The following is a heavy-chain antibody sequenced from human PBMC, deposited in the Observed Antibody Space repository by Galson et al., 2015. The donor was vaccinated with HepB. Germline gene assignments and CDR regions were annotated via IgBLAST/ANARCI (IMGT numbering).Heavy chain of an antibody. V-gene: IGHV1-69*13. D-gene: IGHD3-10*02. J-gene: IGHJ3*02. Sequence: SVKVSCKASGGTFSSYAISWVRQAPGQGLEWMGGIIPIFGTANYAQKFQGRVTITADESTSTAYMELSSLRSEDTAVYYCASGTRFNDAFDIWGQGTMVTVSS. CDR3: ASGTRFNDAFDI. CDR2: IIPIFGTA. CDR1: GGTFSSYA.